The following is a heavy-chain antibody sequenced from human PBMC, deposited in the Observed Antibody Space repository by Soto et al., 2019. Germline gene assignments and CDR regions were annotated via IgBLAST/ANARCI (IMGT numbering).Heavy chain of an antibody. CDR3: ARDHISAGITLDC. CDR2: IKQDGSEK. CDR1: GFTFGSYW. J-gene: IGHJ4*02. Sequence: GGSLRLSCAASGFTFGSYWMNWVRQAPGKGLEWVASIKQDGSEKYYVDSVKGRFTISRDNVKNSLYLQMDSLIAEDTAVYYCARDHISAGITLDCWGQGTLVTVSS. D-gene: IGHD1-20*01. V-gene: IGHV3-7*01.